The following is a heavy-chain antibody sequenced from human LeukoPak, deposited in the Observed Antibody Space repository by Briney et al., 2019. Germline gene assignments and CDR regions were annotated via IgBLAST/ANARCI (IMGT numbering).Heavy chain of an antibody. CDR2: ISNSGDST. Sequence: PGGSLRLPCAASGFTFSTYAMSWVRQAPGEGLEWVSGISNSGDSTYYPDSVKGRFTISRDNSKNTLHLQMSSLRAEDTALYYCVKDRCDRTTCPEVWGQGTLVTVSS. J-gene: IGHJ4*02. CDR3: VKDRCDRTTCPEV. V-gene: IGHV3-23*01. D-gene: IGHD2-2*01. CDR1: GFTFSTYA.